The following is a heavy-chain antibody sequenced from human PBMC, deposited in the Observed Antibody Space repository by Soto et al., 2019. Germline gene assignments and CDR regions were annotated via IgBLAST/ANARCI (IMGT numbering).Heavy chain of an antibody. CDR1: GGSFSGYY. CDR2: INHSGST. V-gene: IGHV4-34*01. J-gene: IGHJ6*02. D-gene: IGHD2-8*02. Sequence: SETLSLTCAVYGGSFSGYYWSWIRQPPGKGQEWIGEINHSGSTNYSPSLKSRVTISVDTSKNQFSLKLSSVTAADTAVYYCASFRTDYYYGMDVWGQGTTVTVSS. CDR3: ASFRTDYYYGMDV.